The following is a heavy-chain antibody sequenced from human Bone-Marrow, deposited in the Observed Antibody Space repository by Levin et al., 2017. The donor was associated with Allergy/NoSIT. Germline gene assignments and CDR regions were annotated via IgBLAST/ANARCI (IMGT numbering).Heavy chain of an antibody. Sequence: HSQTLSLTCTVSGGSISSSHYYWGWIRQPPGKGLESIGNIFHSGSTYYNPSLKSRVTISVDTSKNQFSLKVTSVTAADTAVYYCARQAFDYYYGMDVWGQGTTVTVSS. CDR3: ARQAFDYYYGMDV. CDR1: GGSISSSHYY. CDR2: IFHSGST. V-gene: IGHV4-39*01. D-gene: IGHD3-10*01. J-gene: IGHJ6*02.